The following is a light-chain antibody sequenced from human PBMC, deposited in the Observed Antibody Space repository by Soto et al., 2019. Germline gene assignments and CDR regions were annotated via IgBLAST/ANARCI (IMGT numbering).Light chain of an antibody. CDR3: CSYVSSSVI. CDR2: EVN. V-gene: IGLV2-23*02. Sequence: QSALTQPASVSGSPGQSITISCTGASSDFGIYNFVSWYQHHPGKAPKVMIYEVNKRPSGVSNRFSGSKSGNTASLTISGLQAEDEADYYCCSYVSSSVIFGGGTKVTVL. J-gene: IGLJ2*01. CDR1: SSDFGIYNF.